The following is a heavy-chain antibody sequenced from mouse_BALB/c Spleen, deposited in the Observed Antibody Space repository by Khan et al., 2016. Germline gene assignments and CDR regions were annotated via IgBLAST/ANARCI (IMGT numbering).Heavy chain of an antibody. Sequence: QVQLQQSGAELAKPGASVKMSCKASGYTFTTYWMHWVKQRPGQGLEWIGYINPSTGYTEYNQKFKDKATLTVDKSSSTAYMQLSSLTSDDSAVYYCARDRDYWGQGTSVTVSS. CDR3: ARDRDY. J-gene: IGHJ4*01. CDR1: GYTFTTYW. V-gene: IGHV1-7*01. CDR2: INPSTGYT.